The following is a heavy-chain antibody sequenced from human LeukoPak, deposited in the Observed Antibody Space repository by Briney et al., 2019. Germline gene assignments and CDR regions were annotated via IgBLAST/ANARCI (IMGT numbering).Heavy chain of an antibody. CDR1: GFTFSSYG. D-gene: IGHD3-22*01. CDR2: LWFDGSNT. J-gene: IGHJ2*01. CDR3: AKDPYYYDSSDYLRDVRGYFDL. Sequence: GRSLRLSRAASGFTFSSYGVHWVRQAPGKGLEWVAVLWFDGSNTYYADSVKGRFTISRDNSKNTLYLQMNSLRAEDTAVYYCAKDPYYYDSSDYLRDVRGYFDLWGRGTLVTVSS. V-gene: IGHV3-33*06.